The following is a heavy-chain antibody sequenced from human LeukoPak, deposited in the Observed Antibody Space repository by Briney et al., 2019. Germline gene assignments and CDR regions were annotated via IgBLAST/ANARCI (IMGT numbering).Heavy chain of an antibody. CDR2: ISYDGSNK. D-gene: IGHD3-10*01. CDR1: GFTFSSYG. J-gene: IGHJ4*02. V-gene: IGHV3-30*18. CDR3: AKSGSGWTY. Sequence: QAGGSLRLSCAASGFTFSSYGMHWVRQAPGKGLEWVAVISYDGSNKYYADSVKGRFIIFRDNSKNTLYLQMNSLRAEDTAVYYCAKSGSGWTYWGQGTLVTVSS.